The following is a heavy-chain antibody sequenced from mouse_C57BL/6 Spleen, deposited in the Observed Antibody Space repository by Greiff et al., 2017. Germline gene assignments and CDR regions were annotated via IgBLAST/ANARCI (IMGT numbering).Heavy chain of an antibody. CDR1: GYTFTSYW. D-gene: IGHD2-5*01. CDR2: IYPGSGST. CDR3: ARRSNYSWFAY. J-gene: IGHJ3*01. V-gene: IGHV1-55*01. Sequence: QVQLQQPGAELVKPGASVKMSCKASGYTFTSYWITWVKQRPGQGLEWIGDIYPGSGSTNYNEKFKSKATLTVDKSSSTAYMQLSSLTSEDSAVYYCARRSNYSWFAYWGQGTLVTVSA.